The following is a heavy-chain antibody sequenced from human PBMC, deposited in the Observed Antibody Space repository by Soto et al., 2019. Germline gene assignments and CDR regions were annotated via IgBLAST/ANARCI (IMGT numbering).Heavy chain of an antibody. J-gene: IGHJ5*02. CDR2: ISGYDGHT. Sequence: QVQLVQSGPEVKKPGASVKVSCKTSGYTFTNYGMAWVRQAPRQGLEWMGWISGYDGHTNYAQKFQGRVTMTTDTSTKTAYMEMRSLRPDDAAVYYCARDEGLLRSWGQGTQVAVSS. CDR3: ARDEGLLRS. CDR1: GYTFTNYG. V-gene: IGHV1-18*01. D-gene: IGHD3-16*01.